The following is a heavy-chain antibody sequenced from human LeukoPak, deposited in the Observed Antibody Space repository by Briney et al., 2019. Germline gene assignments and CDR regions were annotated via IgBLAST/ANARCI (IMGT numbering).Heavy chain of an antibody. J-gene: IGHJ6*02. CDR2: ISAYNGNT. CDR3: ARAGRYCTNGVCPSGRYYYYGMDV. Sequence: GASVKVSCKASGYTFTSYGISWVRQAPGQGLEWMGWISAYNGNTNYAQKPQGRVTMTTDTSTSTAYMELRSLRSDDTAVYYCARAGRYCTNGVCPSGRYYYYGMDVWGQGTTVTVSS. D-gene: IGHD2-8*01. CDR1: GYTFTSYG. V-gene: IGHV1-18*01.